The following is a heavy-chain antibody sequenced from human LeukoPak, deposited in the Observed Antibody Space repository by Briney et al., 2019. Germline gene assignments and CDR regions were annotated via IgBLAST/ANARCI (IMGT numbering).Heavy chain of an antibody. J-gene: IGHJ3*02. Sequence: SKTLSLTCTVSGGSISSYYWSWIRQPPGKGLEWIGYIYYSGSTNYNPSLKSRVTISVDTSKNQFSLKLSSVTAADTAVYYCARLLRYSSSWYAFDIWGQGTMVTVSS. D-gene: IGHD6-13*01. CDR1: GGSISSYY. CDR2: IYYSGST. V-gene: IGHV4-59*08. CDR3: ARLLRYSSSWYAFDI.